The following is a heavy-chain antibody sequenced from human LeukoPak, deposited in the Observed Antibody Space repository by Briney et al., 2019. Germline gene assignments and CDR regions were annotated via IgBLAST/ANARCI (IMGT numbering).Heavy chain of an antibody. CDR3: ATVVTPGRIFDY. V-gene: IGHV4-30-2*01. J-gene: IGHJ4*02. Sequence: SETLSLTCTVSGGSISSGGYYWSWIRQPPGKGLEWIGYIYHSGSTYYNPSLKSRVTISVDRSKNQFSLKLSSVTAADTAVYYCATVVTPGRIFDYWGQGTLVTVSS. D-gene: IGHD4-23*01. CDR1: GGSISSGGYY. CDR2: IYHSGST.